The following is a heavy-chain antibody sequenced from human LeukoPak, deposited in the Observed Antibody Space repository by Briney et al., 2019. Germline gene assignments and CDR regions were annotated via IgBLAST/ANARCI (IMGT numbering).Heavy chain of an antibody. D-gene: IGHD4-17*01. J-gene: IGHJ5*02. V-gene: IGHV4-4*07. CDR2: IYTSGST. CDR1: GGSISSYY. CDR3: ARDRGDYGDYVYFDP. Sequence: SETLSLTCTVSGGSISSYYWSWIRQPAGKGLEWIGRIYTSGSTNYNPSLKSRVTMSVDTSKTQFSLKLSSVTAADTAVYYCARDRGDYGDYVYFDPWGQGTLVTVSS.